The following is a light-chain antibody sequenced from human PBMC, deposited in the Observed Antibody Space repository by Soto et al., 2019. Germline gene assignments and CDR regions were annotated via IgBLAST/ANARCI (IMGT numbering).Light chain of an antibody. V-gene: IGLV2-14*01. CDR1: NTDVGDYNY. CDR3: TSFSSGSSLRV. Sequence: QSALTQPASVSGSPGQSITISCTGTNTDVGDYNYVSWYQQHPGKAPKLLIYEVTNRPSGVSDRFSGSKSGNTASLTISGLQAEDEAVCHCTSFSSGSSLRVFGGGPKLTVL. CDR2: EVT. J-gene: IGLJ3*02.